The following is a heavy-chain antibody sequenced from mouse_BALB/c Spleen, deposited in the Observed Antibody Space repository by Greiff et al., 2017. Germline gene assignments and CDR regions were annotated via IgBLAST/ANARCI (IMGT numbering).Heavy chain of an antibody. V-gene: IGHV7-3*02. Sequence: EVKVVESGGGLVQPGGSLRLSCATSGFTFTDYYMSWVRQPPGKALEWLGFIRNKANGYTTEYSASVKGRFTISRDNSQSILYLQMNTLRAEDSATYYCARLLRLGFAYWGQGTLVTVSA. CDR3: ARLLRLGFAY. J-gene: IGHJ3*01. D-gene: IGHD1-1*01. CDR1: GFTFTDYY. CDR2: IRNKANGYTT.